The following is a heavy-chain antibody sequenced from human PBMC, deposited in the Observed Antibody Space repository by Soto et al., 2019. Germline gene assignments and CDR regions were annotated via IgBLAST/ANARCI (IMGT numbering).Heavy chain of an antibody. J-gene: IGHJ1*01. V-gene: IGHV1-46*01. Sequence: QVQLVQSGAEVKKPGASAKVSCKTSGYIFTAYSMHWVRQAPGQGLEWMGVVNPSGGSAHYAQSFEGRVTLTRDTSTSTFYMELSSLRSEDTAVYYCAREENCRGGTCYSEYFHHWGQGTLVTDSS. CDR1: GYIFTAYS. D-gene: IGHD2-15*01. CDR3: AREENCRGGTCYSEYFHH. CDR2: VNPSGGSA.